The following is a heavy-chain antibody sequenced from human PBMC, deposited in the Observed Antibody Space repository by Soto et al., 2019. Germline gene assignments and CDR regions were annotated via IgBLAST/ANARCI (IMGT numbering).Heavy chain of an antibody. CDR2: ISGSGGST. CDR3: AKDRGHRPHSWYLFDY. J-gene: IGHJ4*02. D-gene: IGHD6-13*01. V-gene: IGHV3-23*01. Sequence: GGSLRLSCAASGFTFSSYAMSWVRQAPGKGLEWVSAISGSGGSTYYADSVKGRFTISRDNSKNTLYLQMNSLRAEDTAVYYCAKDRGHRPHSWYLFDYWGQGTLVTVSS. CDR1: GFTFSSYA.